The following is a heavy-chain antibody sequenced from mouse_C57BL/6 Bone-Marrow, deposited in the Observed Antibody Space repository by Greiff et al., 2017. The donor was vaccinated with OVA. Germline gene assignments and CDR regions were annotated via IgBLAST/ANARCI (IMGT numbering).Heavy chain of an antibody. CDR1: GYAFSSYW. V-gene: IGHV1-80*01. CDR2: IYPGDGDT. J-gene: IGHJ3*01. Sequence: QVQLKQSGAELVKPGASVKISCKASGYAFSSYWMNWVKQRPGKGLEWIGQIYPGDGDTNYNGKFKGKATLTVDKSSSTAYMELRSLTSEDTAVYYCARKTAQAPWFAYWGQGTLVTVSA. CDR3: ARKTAQAPWFAY. D-gene: IGHD3-2*02.